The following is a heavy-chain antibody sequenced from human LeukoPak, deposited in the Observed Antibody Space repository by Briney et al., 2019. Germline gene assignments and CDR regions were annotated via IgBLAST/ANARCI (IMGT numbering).Heavy chain of an antibody. D-gene: IGHD3-22*01. J-gene: IGHJ4*02. CDR3: AKSEDYYDSSGYYFVLDY. CDR2: ISYDGSNK. CDR1: GFTFSSYG. V-gene: IGHV3-30*18. Sequence: GGSLRLSCAASGFTFSSYGMHWVRQAPGKGLEWVAVISYDGSNKYYADSVKGRFTISRDNSKNTLYLQMNSLRAEDTAVYYCAKSEDYYDSSGYYFVLDYWGQGTLVTVSS.